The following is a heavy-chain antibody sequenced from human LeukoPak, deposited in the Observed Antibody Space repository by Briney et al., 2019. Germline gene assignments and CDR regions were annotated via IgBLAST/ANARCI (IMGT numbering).Heavy chain of an antibody. V-gene: IGHV3-74*01. J-gene: IGHJ4*02. CDR3: ASGGSGWYVGPVDY. CDR1: GFTFSSYW. D-gene: IGHD6-19*01. Sequence: LTGGSLRLSCAASGFTFSSYWMHWVRQAPGKGLMWVSRINSDGSSTSYADSVKGRFTISRDNAKNTLYLQMNSLRAEDTAVYYCASGGSGWYVGPVDYWGQGTLVTVSS. CDR2: INSDGSST.